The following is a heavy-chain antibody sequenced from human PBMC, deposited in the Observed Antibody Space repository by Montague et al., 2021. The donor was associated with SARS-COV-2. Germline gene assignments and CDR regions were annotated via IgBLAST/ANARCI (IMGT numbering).Heavy chain of an antibody. CDR2: IYYSGST. CDR1: GGSISSGGYY. V-gene: IGHV4-31*03. D-gene: IGHD3-22*01. Sequence: TLSLTCTVSGGSISSGGYYWSWIRQHPGKGLEWIGYIYYSGSTXYNPSLKSRVTISVDTSKNQFSLKLSSVTAADTAVYYCARVQGITMIVVVIGAFDIWGQGTMVTVSS. CDR3: ARVQGITMIVVVIGAFDI. J-gene: IGHJ3*02.